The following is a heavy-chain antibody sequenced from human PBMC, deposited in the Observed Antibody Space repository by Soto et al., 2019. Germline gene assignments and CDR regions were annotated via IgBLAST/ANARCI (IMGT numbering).Heavy chain of an antibody. Sequence: SETLSLTCTVSGGSISSSSYYWGWIRQPPGKGLEWIGSIYYSGSTYYNPSLKSRVTISVDTSKNQFSLKLSSVTAADTAVYYCARPGRELYYYYYMDVWGKGTTVTVSS. CDR3: ARPGRELYYYYYMDV. CDR2: IYYSGST. V-gene: IGHV4-39*01. CDR1: GGSISSSSYY. D-gene: IGHD1-26*01. J-gene: IGHJ6*03.